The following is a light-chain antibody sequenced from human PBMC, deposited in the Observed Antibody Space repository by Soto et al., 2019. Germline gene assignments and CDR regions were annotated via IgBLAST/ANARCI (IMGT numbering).Light chain of an antibody. Sequence: EIVLTQSPATLSLSPGDRAVLSCRASQSISSALAWYQQKPGQAPRLLIYDASTRVFGIPARFSGSGSGTEFTLTISSLQSEDFAVYYCQQYNDWLYTFGQGTKLEIK. CDR1: QSISSA. V-gene: IGKV3-15*01. CDR2: DAS. J-gene: IGKJ2*01. CDR3: QQYNDWLYT.